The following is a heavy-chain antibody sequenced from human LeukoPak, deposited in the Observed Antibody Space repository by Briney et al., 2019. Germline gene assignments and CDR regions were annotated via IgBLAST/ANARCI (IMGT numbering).Heavy chain of an antibody. D-gene: IGHD3-16*01. Sequence: ASVKVSCKASGYTFTSYGISWVRQAPGQGLEWMGWISAYNGNTNYAQKLQGRVTMTTDTSTSTAYMELRSLRSDDTAVYYCARDLNSDLGELLDAFDIWGQGTMVTVSS. CDR3: ARDLNSDLGELLDAFDI. J-gene: IGHJ3*02. CDR1: GYTFTSYG. CDR2: ISAYNGNT. V-gene: IGHV1-18*01.